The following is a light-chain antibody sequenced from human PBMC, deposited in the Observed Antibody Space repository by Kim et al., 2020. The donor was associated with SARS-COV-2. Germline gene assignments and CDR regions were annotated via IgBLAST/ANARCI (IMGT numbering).Light chain of an antibody. CDR2: EAS. J-gene: IGKJ4*01. V-gene: IGKV3-11*01. Sequence: IVLTQSPATLSLSPGERATLSCRASQSVSSYLTWYQQKPGQAPRLLIYEASNRATGIPARFSGSGSGTDFTLTISSLEPEDFAVYYCHQRSNCPLTFGGGTKVEIK. CDR3: HQRSNCPLT. CDR1: QSVSSY.